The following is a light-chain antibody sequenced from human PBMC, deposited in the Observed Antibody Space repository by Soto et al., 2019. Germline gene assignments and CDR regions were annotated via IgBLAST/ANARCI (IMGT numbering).Light chain of an antibody. Sequence: QSVLTQPPSASGTPGQRVTISCSGSNSNIGRNTVNWYQQLPGAAPSLLIYSNNQRPSGVPDRFSGSKSGTSASLAISGLQSEDEADYYCAAWDESPNVPVFGGGTKFTVL. CDR1: NSNIGRNT. J-gene: IGLJ3*02. V-gene: IGLV1-44*01. CDR2: SNN. CDR3: AAWDESPNVPV.